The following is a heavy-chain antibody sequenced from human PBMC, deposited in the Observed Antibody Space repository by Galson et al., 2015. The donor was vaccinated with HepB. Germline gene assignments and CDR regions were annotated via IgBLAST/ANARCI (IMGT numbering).Heavy chain of an antibody. J-gene: IGHJ4*02. CDR3: ARGISSVGYYDSSGYSYFDY. CDR2: IYYSGST. D-gene: IGHD3-22*01. V-gene: IGHV4-31*03. CDR1: GGSISSGGYY. Sequence: TLSLTCTVSGGSISSGGYYWSWIRQHPGKGLEWIGYIYYSGSTYYNPSLKSRVTISVDTSKNQFSLKLSSVTAADTAVYYCARGISSVGYYDSSGYSYFDYWGQGTLVTVSS.